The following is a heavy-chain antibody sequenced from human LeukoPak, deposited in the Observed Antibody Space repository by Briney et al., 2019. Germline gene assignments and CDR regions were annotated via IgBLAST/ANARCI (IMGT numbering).Heavy chain of an antibody. CDR2: INPANDNI. Sequence: GASVKVSCKASGYTFTSYAIHWVRQAPGQRPEWMGGINPANDNIKYSQKFQGRVTITKDASASTVYMELSSLNSEDTSLYHCAREGNSYGSDYWGQGTLVTVSS. CDR3: AREGNSYGSDY. V-gene: IGHV1-3*01. CDR1: GYTFTSYA. J-gene: IGHJ4*02. D-gene: IGHD5-18*01.